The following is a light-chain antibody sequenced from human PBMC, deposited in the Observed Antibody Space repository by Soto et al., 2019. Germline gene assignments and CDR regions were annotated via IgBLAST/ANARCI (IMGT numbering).Light chain of an antibody. CDR2: KAS. Sequence: TQTPATLTSSVGGRVNMSSWASQSISSWLAWYQQKPGKAPKLLIYKASSLESGVPSRFSGSGSGTEFTLTISNLQPDAFAAYNFQHYNSYSRSFGQGTKVDIK. CDR1: QSISSW. V-gene: IGKV1-5*03. CDR3: QHYNSYSRS. J-gene: IGKJ1*01.